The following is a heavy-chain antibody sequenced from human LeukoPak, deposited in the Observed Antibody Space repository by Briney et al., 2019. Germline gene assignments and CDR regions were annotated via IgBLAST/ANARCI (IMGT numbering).Heavy chain of an antibody. CDR3: ARQDSGWAFDI. V-gene: IGHV1-18*01. Sequence: ASVKVSCKASGYTFTNFGVSWVRQAPGQGLEWMAWISGFNGNTNYAQKFQGRVTMTTDTSTNTAYMELRSLTYDDTAVYFCARQDSGWAFDIWGQGTMVTVSS. D-gene: IGHD3-22*01. CDR1: GYTFTNFG. J-gene: IGHJ3*02. CDR2: ISGFNGNT.